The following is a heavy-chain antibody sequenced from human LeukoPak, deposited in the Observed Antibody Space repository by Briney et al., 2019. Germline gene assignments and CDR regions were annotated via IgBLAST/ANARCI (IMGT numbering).Heavy chain of an antibody. V-gene: IGHV4-59*08. J-gene: IGHJ4*02. D-gene: IGHD4-11*01. CDR2: IYYSGTT. Sequence: PSETLSLTCTVSGGSISSYYWSWIRQPPGKGLEWIGYIYYSGTTNYNPSLKGRVTISVDTSKNQFSLMLSSVTAADTAVYYRARQRDAYSNDRPFDFWGQGTLVTVSS. CDR3: ARQRDAYSNDRPFDF. CDR1: GGSISSYY.